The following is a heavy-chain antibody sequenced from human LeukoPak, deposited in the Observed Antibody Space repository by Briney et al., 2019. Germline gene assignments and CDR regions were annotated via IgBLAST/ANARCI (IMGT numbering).Heavy chain of an antibody. CDR2: INQEGSET. CDR1: GFAFSRHW. J-gene: IGHJ4*02. CDR3: ARDPGSYGTFDS. V-gene: IGHV3-7*01. D-gene: IGHD1-26*01. Sequence: GGSLRLSCAASGFAFSRHWMNWVRQSPGKGLEWVANINQEGSETHYVDSVRGRFTISRDNAKNSLFLQMNSLRAEDTAVYYCARDPGSYGTFDSWGQGTLVTVSS.